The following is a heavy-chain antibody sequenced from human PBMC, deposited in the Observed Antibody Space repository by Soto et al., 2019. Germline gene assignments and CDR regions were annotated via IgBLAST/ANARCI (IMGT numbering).Heavy chain of an antibody. D-gene: IGHD2-15*01. CDR2: ISSYNGDT. V-gene: IGHV1-18*01. J-gene: IGHJ5*02. CDR3: ARGGVACSGGSCPYSWFDP. Sequence: GASVKLSGKASGYIFTNYGISCVRQAPGQGLEWMGWISSYNGDTSYPQKLQGRVTMTTDTSTSTAYMELRSLRPDDTAVYYCARGGVACSGGSCPYSWFDPWGQGTLVTVSS. CDR1: GYIFTNYG.